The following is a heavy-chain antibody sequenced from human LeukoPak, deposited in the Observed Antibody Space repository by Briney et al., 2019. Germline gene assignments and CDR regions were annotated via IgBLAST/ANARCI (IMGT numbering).Heavy chain of an antibody. D-gene: IGHD3-16*01. CDR3: AKGLRTGVGPYMGYHYYMDV. CDR1: GFTFSSYA. J-gene: IGHJ6*03. V-gene: IGHV3-30-3*01. CDR2: ISYDGSNK. Sequence: PGGSLRLSCAASGFTFSSYAMHWVRQAPGKGLEWVALISYDGSNKYYADSVKGRFTISRDNSYNTVSLQMNSLRDEDTGVYYCAKGLRTGVGPYMGYHYYMDVWGKGATVTVSS.